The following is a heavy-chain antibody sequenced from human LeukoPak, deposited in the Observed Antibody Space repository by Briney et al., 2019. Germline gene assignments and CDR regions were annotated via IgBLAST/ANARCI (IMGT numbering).Heavy chain of an antibody. V-gene: IGHV4-34*01. D-gene: IGHD3-22*01. J-gene: IGHJ4*02. Sequence: SETLSLTCAVYGGSFSGYYWSWIRQPPGKGLEWVGEINHSGSTNYNPSLKSRVTISVDTSKNKFSLKLSSVTAADTAVYYCARGRGRRGFYYYDSSGYYYFDYWGQGTLVTVSS. CDR3: ARGRGRRGFYYYDSSGYYYFDY. CDR1: GGSFSGYY. CDR2: INHSGST.